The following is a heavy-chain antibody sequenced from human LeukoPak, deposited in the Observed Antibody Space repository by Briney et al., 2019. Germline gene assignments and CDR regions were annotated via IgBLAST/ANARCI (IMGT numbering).Heavy chain of an antibody. CDR3: ARGRNWFDP. V-gene: IGHV4-30-2*01. Sequence: SETLSLTCVVSGAPISGYYWTWIRQPPGKGLEWIGYIYHSGSTYYNPSLKSRVTISVDRSKNQFSPKLSSVTAADTAVYYCARGRNWFDPWGQGTLVTVSS. CDR2: IYHSGST. CDR1: GAPISGYY. J-gene: IGHJ5*02.